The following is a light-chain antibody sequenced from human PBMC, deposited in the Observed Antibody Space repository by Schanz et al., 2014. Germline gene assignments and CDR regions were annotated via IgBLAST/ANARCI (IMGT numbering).Light chain of an antibody. Sequence: IVMTQSPATLSVSPGERVTLSCRASQSVNSNLAWYQQKPGQAPRLLIYGASTRATGIPGRFSGSGSGTEFTLTISSLQAEDVAVYYCQQYSSTPFAFGGGTRVEIK. J-gene: IGKJ4*01. CDR3: QQYSSTPFA. CDR2: GAS. CDR1: QSVNSN. V-gene: IGKV3-15*01.